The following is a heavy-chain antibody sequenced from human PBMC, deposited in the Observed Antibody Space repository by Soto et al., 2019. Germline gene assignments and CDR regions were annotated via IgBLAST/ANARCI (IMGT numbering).Heavy chain of an antibody. CDR3: ARDMRGRAFDV. V-gene: IGHV4-59*01. J-gene: IGHJ3*01. CDR2: IYYSGST. Sequence: PSDTLSLTCTLSGSSISREFWSWVRQSPGKGLEWIGYIYYSGSTSNNPSLKSRVTLSVDTSKNQFSLKLSSVTAADTAVYYCARDMRGRAFDVWGQGTMVTVSS. D-gene: IGHD3-16*01. CDR1: GSSISREF.